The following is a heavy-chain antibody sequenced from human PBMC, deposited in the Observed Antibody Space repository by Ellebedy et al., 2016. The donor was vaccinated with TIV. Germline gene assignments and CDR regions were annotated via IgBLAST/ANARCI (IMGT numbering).Heavy chain of an antibody. D-gene: IGHD6-19*01. Sequence: SETLSLTCTVSGGSISSYYWSWIRQPPGRGLEWIGYIYYSGSTNYNPSLKSRVTMSVDTSTNQFSLNLQSVTAADTGVYYCARGIASGWYVPGYWGQGTLVTVSS. CDR1: GGSISSYY. CDR3: ARGIASGWYVPGY. V-gene: IGHV4-59*12. J-gene: IGHJ4*02. CDR2: IYYSGST.